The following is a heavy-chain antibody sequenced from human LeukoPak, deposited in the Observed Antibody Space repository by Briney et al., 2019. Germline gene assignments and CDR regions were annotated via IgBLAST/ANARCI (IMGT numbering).Heavy chain of an antibody. D-gene: IGHD3-10*01. CDR3: ARDGSLLWFGELFPRWFDP. Sequence: RASVKVSCKASGYTFTSYYMHWVRQAPGQGLEWMGIINPSGGSTSYAQKFQGRVTMTRDMSTSTVYMELSSLRSEDTAVYYCARDGSLLWFGELFPRWFDPWGQGTLVTVSS. CDR1: GYTFTSYY. CDR2: INPSGGST. J-gene: IGHJ5*02. V-gene: IGHV1-46*01.